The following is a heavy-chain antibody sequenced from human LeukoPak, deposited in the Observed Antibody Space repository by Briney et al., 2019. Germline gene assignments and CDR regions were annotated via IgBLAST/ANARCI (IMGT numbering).Heavy chain of an antibody. Sequence: GASVKVSCKASGYTFSTYGISWVRQAPGQGLEWMGWISPYNDNTEYAQKFQGRVTMTTDTSTSTAYMELRSLRSDDTAVYYCARDPPHSSGPNSPPFEYWGQGTLVTVSS. D-gene: IGHD6-19*01. V-gene: IGHV1-18*01. J-gene: IGHJ4*02. CDR3: ARDPPHSSGPNSPPFEY. CDR1: GYTFSTYG. CDR2: ISPYNDNT.